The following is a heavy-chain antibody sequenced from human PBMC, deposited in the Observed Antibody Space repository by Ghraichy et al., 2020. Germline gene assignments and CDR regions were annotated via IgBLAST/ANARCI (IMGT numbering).Heavy chain of an antibody. CDR3: ARVSPFWSGYFNDY. J-gene: IGHJ4*02. V-gene: IGHV4-34*01. CDR2: INHSGST. CDR1: GGSFSGYY. D-gene: IGHD3-3*01. Sequence: SETLSLTCAVYGGSFSGYYWSWIRQPPGKGLEWIGEINHSGSTNYNPSLKSRVTISVDTSKNQFSLKLSSVTAADTAVYYCARVSPFWSGYFNDYWGQGTLVTVSS.